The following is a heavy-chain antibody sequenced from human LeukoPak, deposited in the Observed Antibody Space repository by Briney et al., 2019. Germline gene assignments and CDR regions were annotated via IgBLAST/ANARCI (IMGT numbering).Heavy chain of an antibody. CDR3: ARYLHDAGASYL. CDR2: IHDSENT. V-gene: IGHV4-59*08. CDR1: GGSIGSYY. J-gene: IGHJ4*02. Sequence: SETLPLTCTVSGGSIGSYYWGWIRQSPEKGLEWIGFIHDSENTKYNPSLKSQVTTSLDMSKNQFSLTLTYVTAADTAIYYCARYLHDAGASYLWGQGNLVTVSS. D-gene: IGHD2/OR15-2a*01.